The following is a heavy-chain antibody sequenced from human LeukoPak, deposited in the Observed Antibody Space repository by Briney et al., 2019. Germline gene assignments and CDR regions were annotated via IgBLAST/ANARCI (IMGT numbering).Heavy chain of an antibody. CDR1: GFTFSSYG. CDR2: ISYDGSNK. D-gene: IGHD6-13*01. V-gene: IGHV3-30*03. Sequence: QTGRSLRLSCAASGFTFSSYGMHWVRQAPGKGLEWVAVISYDGSNKYYADSVKGRFTISRDNSKNTLYLQMNSLRAEDTAVYYCARAFNRKAAAGIQWYMDVWGKGTTVTVSS. J-gene: IGHJ6*03. CDR3: ARAFNRKAAAGIQWYMDV.